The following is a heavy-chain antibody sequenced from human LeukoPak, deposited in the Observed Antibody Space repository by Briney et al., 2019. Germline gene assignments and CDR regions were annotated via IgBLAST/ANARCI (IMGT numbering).Heavy chain of an antibody. D-gene: IGHD1-20*01. J-gene: IGHJ3*02. CDR1: GGSISSYY. V-gene: IGHV4-59*01. CDR2: IYYSGST. CDR3: ARDVGITGTDDAFDI. Sequence: SETLSLTCAVSGGSISSYYWSWIRQPPGKGLEWIGYIYYSGSTNYNPSLKSRVTISVDTSKNQFSLKLSSVTAADPAVYYCARDVGITGTDDAFDIWGQGTMVTVSS.